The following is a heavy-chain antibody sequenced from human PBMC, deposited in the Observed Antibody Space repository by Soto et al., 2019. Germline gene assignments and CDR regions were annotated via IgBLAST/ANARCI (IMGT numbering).Heavy chain of an antibody. D-gene: IGHD3-10*01. J-gene: IGHJ5*02. Sequence: ASVKVSCKASGYTFTTFEMCWVRQAPGQRLEWMGCINVANGNTKYAQKVQGRVTMTTDTSTSTAYMELRSLRSDDTAVYYCARGVGSGSYYNQYNWFDPWGQGTLVTVSS. CDR2: INVANGNT. CDR1: GYTFTTFE. CDR3: ARGVGSGSYYNQYNWFDP. V-gene: IGHV1-18*01.